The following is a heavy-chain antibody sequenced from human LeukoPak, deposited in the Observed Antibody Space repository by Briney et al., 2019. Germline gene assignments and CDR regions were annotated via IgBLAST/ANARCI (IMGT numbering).Heavy chain of an antibody. CDR3: AREVEEYQLLSYYYYMDV. V-gene: IGHV4-4*09. J-gene: IGHJ6*03. Sequence: SETLSLTCTVSGGSISSYYWSWIRQPPGKGLEWIGYIYTSGSTNYNPSLKSRVTISVDTSKNQFSLKLSSVTAADTAVYYCAREVEEYQLLSYYYYMDVWGKGTTVTVSS. CDR1: GGSISSYY. CDR2: IYTSGST. D-gene: IGHD2-2*01.